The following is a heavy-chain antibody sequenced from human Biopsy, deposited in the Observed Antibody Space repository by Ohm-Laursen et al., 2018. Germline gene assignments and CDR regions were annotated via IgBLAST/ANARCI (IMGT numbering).Heavy chain of an antibody. CDR1: GGSISGSS. CDR3: AKHGSGWTGDDAFHI. J-gene: IGHJ3*02. Sequence: SETLSLTCTVSGGSISGSSWSWIRQAPGKGLEWIGYISYSRDTNYNPSLKSRITISVDTSMNQFSLKLTSVTAADTAVYYCAKHGSGWTGDDAFHIWGQGTMVTVSS. V-gene: IGHV4-59*08. D-gene: IGHD6-19*01. CDR2: ISYSRDT.